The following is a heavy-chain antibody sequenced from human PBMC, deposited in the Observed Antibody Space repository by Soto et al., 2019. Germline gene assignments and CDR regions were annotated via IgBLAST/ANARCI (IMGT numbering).Heavy chain of an antibody. D-gene: IGHD3-22*01. CDR3: AREVEDYYDSSGSSPFDY. Sequence: QVQLVQAGAEVKKPGSSVKVSCKASGGTFSSYAISWVRQAPGQGLEWMGGIIPIFGTANYAQKFQGRVTITADESTSTAYMELSSLRSEDTAVYYCAREVEDYYDSSGSSPFDYWGQGTLVTVSS. V-gene: IGHV1-69*01. CDR1: GGTFSSYA. J-gene: IGHJ4*02. CDR2: IIPIFGTA.